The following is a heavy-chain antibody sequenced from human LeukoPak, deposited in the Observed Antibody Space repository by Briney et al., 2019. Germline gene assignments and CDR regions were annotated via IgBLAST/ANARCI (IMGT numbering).Heavy chain of an antibody. CDR1: GFIFSSYG. CDR2: IRYDGSGK. D-gene: IGHD2-2*01. J-gene: IGHJ4*01. CDR3: AKDRERVLTSTSCSFDS. V-gene: IGHV3-30*02. Sequence: GGSLRLSCAASGFIFSSYGMHWVRQAPGKGLEWVTFIRYDGSGKYYADSVKGRFTISRDNSKNTVYLQMNSLRAEDTAVYYCAKDRERVLTSTSCSFDSWGHGTLVTVSS.